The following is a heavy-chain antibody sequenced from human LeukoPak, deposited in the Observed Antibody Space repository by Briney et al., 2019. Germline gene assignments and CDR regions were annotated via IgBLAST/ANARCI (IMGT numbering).Heavy chain of an antibody. J-gene: IGHJ6*04. CDR2: IKQDGSEK. Sequence: PGGSLRLSCAASGFTFSSYGMHWVRQAPGKGLEWLANIKQDGSEKTYVDSVKGRFTIFRDNAKNLLYLQMNSLRAEDTAVYYCAELGITMIGGVWGKGTTVTISS. D-gene: IGHD3-10*02. CDR1: GFTFSSYG. V-gene: IGHV3-7*01. CDR3: AELGITMIGGV.